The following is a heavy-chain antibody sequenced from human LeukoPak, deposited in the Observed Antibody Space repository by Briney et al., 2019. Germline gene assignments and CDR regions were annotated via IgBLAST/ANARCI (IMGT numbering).Heavy chain of an antibody. Sequence: PGGSLRLSCAASGFTFSSYWMTWVRQAPGKGLEWVANIKQDGSEKHYVDSVKGRFTISRDNAKNSLYLQMNSLGAEDTAVYYCARSVGLYYYDSSGYFDSCGQGTLVTVSS. V-gene: IGHV3-7*01. D-gene: IGHD3-22*01. J-gene: IGHJ4*02. CDR3: ARSVGLYYYDSSGYFDS. CDR1: GFTFSSYW. CDR2: IKQDGSEK.